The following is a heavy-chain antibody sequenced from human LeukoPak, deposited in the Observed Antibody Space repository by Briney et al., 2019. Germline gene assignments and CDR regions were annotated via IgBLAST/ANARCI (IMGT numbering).Heavy chain of an antibody. Sequence: GRSLRLSCAASGFTFDDYAMHWVRQAPGKGLEWVSGISWNSGSIGYADSVKGRFTISRDNAKNSLYLQMNSLRAEDTALYYCASGPYYSNNWFDPWGQGTLVTVSS. CDR3: ASGPYYSNNWFDP. J-gene: IGHJ5*02. D-gene: IGHD4-11*01. CDR1: GFTFDDYA. CDR2: ISWNSGSI. V-gene: IGHV3-9*01.